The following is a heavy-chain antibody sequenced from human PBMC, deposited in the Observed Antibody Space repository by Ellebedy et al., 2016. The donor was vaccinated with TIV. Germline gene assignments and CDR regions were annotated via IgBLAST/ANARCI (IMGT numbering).Heavy chain of an antibody. CDR3: ARDSGIRTVDV. V-gene: IGHV3-21*01. J-gene: IGHJ6*04. D-gene: IGHD3-3*02. Sequence: GGSLRLSXEVSGFRFSTYSMNWVRQAPGKGLEWVSAISYSSSYIYYADSLKGRFTVSRDNAKNSLYLQMSSLRAEDTAVYYCARDSGIRTVDVWGKGTKVTVSS. CDR2: ISYSSSYI. CDR1: GFRFSTYS.